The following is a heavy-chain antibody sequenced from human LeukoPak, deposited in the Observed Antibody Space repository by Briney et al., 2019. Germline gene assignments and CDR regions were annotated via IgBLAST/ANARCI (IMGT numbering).Heavy chain of an antibody. D-gene: IGHD3-10*01. CDR2: IYYSGST. V-gene: IGHV4-59*01. J-gene: IGHJ4*02. CDR3: ARGKGVFFPWSG. CDR1: GGSISSYY. Sequence: PSETLFQTCPDTGGSISSYYWSWIRKPQGKGLEWIGYIYYSGSTNYNPSLKSRVTISVDTSKNQFSLKLSSVTAADTAVYYCARGKGVFFPWSGWGQGTLVTVSS.